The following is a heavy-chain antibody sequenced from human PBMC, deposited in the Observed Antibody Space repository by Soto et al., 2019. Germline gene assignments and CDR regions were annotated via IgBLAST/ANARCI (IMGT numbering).Heavy chain of an antibody. CDR3: ARLVADSSWYYYGLDV. J-gene: IGHJ6*02. CDR2: IFSNNER. D-gene: IGHD3-10*01. Sequence: QVTLKESGPVLVKATETLTLTCSISGFSLTTGRMGVSWIRQPPGKALEWLAHIFSNNERSYTTSLQNRLSISADTSKRQVVLTMTDVGPVDTATYFCARLVADSSWYYYGLDVWGQGASVTVS. V-gene: IGHV2-26*03. CDR1: GFSLTTGRMG.